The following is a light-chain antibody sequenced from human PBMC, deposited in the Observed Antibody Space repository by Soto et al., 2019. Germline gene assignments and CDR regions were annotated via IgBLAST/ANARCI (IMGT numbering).Light chain of an antibody. CDR2: AAS. CDR1: QSISNY. J-gene: IGKJ1*01. CDR3: QQSYSTLRT. Sequence: DIQMTQSPSSLSASVGDRVTITCRASQSISNYLNWYQQKPGKAPNLLIYAASSLQSGVRARFSGSGSGTDFTLTISSLQPEDFATYYCQQSYSTLRTFGQGTKVEIK. V-gene: IGKV1-39*01.